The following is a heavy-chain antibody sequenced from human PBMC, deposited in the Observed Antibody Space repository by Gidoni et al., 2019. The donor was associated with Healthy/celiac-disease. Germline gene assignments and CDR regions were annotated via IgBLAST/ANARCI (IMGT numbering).Heavy chain of an antibody. CDR2: IIPIFGTA. CDR3: ASGYYDSSGYPKTYFDY. Sequence: QVQLVPSGAEVKKPGSSVKVSCKASGGTFRSYAISWVRQAPGQGLEWMGGIIPIFGTANYAQKFQGRVTITADKSTSTAYMELSSLRSEDTAVYYCASGYYDSSGYPKTYFDYWGQGTLVTVSS. D-gene: IGHD3-22*01. V-gene: IGHV1-69*06. CDR1: GGTFRSYA. J-gene: IGHJ4*02.